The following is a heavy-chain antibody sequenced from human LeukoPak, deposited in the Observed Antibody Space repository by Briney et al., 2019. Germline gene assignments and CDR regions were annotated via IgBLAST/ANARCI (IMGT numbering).Heavy chain of an antibody. CDR2: INGSNGAI. D-gene: IGHD7-27*01. CDR3: ARGVTGYNWFDP. V-gene: IGHV3-48*01. J-gene: IGHJ5*02. CDR1: GFTFSSYS. Sequence: GGSLRLSCAASGFTFSSYSMNWVRQAPGRGLEWLSYINGSNGAIYYADSVQGRFTISRDNAKNSLYLQMNNLRAEDTAVYYCARGVTGYNWFDPWGQGTLVTVSS.